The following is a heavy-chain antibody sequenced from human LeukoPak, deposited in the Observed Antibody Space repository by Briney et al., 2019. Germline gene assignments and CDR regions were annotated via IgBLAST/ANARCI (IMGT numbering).Heavy chain of an antibody. J-gene: IGHJ6*03. CDR1: GGSISSYY. Sequence: SSETLSLTCTVSGGSISSYYWSWIRQPPGKGLEWIGYIYYSGSTNYNPSLKSRVTISVDTSKNQFSLKLSSVTAADTAVYYCARDRAGTPPDYYYYYMDVWGKGTTVTVSS. CDR3: ARDRAGTPPDYYYYYMDV. CDR2: IYYSGST. D-gene: IGHD1-1*01. V-gene: IGHV4-59*01.